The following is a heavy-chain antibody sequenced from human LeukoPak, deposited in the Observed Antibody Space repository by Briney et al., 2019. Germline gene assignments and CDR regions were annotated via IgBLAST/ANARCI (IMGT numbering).Heavy chain of an antibody. CDR1: GGSFSGYY. V-gene: IGHV4-34*01. J-gene: IGHJ5*02. Sequence: SETLSLTCAVYGGSFSGYYRSWIRQPPGKGLEWIGEINHSGSTNYNPSLKSRVTISVDTSKNQFSLKLSSVTAADTAVYYCARGPLRYFDWFGPKSGWFDPWGQGTLVTVSS. CDR3: ARGPLRYFDWFGPKSGWFDP. D-gene: IGHD3-9*01. CDR2: INHSGST.